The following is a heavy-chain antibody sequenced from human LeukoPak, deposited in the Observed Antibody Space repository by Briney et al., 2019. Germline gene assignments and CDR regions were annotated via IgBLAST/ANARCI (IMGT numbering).Heavy chain of an antibody. CDR2: INPNSGGT. J-gene: IGHJ4*02. CDR1: GYTFTGYY. V-gene: IGHV1-2*02. Sequence: ASVEVSCKASGYTFTGYYMHWGRQAPGQGLEWIGWINPNSGGTNYAQKFQGRVTMTRDTSISTAYMELSRLRSDDTAVYYCARAWQSTTGTTGYWGQGTLVTVSS. CDR3: ARAWQSTTGTTGY. D-gene: IGHD1-1*01.